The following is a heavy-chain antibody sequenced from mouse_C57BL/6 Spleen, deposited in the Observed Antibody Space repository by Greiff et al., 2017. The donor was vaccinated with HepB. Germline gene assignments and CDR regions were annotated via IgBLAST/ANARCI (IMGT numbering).Heavy chain of an antibody. CDR2: ISSGSSTI. D-gene: IGHD2-3*01. V-gene: IGHV5-17*01. CDR3: ARNGYYRYAMDY. J-gene: IGHJ4*01. CDR1: GFTFSDYG. Sequence: EVKVVESGGGLVKPGGSLKLSCAASGFTFSDYGMHWVRQAPEKGLEWVAYISSGSSTIYYADTVKGRFTISRDNAKNTLFLQMTSLRSEDTAMYYCARNGYYRYAMDYWGQGTSVTVSS.